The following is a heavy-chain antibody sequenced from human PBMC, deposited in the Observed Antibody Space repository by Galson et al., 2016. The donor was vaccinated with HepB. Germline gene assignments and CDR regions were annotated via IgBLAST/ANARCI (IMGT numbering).Heavy chain of an antibody. Sequence: SLRLSCAASGFSVSSNYMSWVRQAPGKGLEWVSVIYSGGTTYYADSVKGRFTISRDNAKNSLYLQINSLRAEDTALYYCAKATSGSAYGSRYFQHWGQGTLVTVSS. J-gene: IGHJ1*01. CDR3: AKATSGSAYGSRYFQH. D-gene: IGHD3-10*01. CDR2: IYSGGTT. V-gene: IGHV3-53*05. CDR1: GFSVSSNY.